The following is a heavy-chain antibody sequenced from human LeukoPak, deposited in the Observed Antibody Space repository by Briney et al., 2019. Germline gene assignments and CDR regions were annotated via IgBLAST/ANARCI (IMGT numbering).Heavy chain of an antibody. V-gene: IGHV3-74*01. D-gene: IGHD1-26*01. J-gene: IGHJ5*02. CDR3: ARDRGSYLLSKSSNWFDP. Sequence: GGSLRLSCAASGFTFSSYWMHWVRHAPGKGLVWVSRINSDGSSTSYADSVKGRFTISRDNAKNTLYLQMNSLRAEDTAVYYCARDRGSYLLSKSSNWFDPWGQGTLVTVSS. CDR1: GFTFSSYW. CDR2: INSDGSST.